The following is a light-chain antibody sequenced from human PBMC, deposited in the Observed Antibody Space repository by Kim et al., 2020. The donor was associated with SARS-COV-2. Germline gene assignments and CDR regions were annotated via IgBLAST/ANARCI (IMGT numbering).Light chain of an antibody. Sequence: EIVMTQSPATLSVSPGERATLSCRASQSVSSNLAWYQQKPGQAPRLLIYGASTRATGIPGRFSGSGSGTEFTLTISSLQSEDFAVYYCQQYSPWFLTIGGGTKVDIK. J-gene: IGKJ4*01. V-gene: IGKV3-15*01. CDR1: QSVSSN. CDR2: GAS. CDR3: QQYSPWFLT.